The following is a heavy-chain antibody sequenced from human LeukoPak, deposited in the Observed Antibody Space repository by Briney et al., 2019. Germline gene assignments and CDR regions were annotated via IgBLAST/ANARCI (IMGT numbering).Heavy chain of an antibody. Sequence: PSETLSLTCTVSGGSLSNFYWSWIRQPPGKGLEWIAFIYYSGSTRYNPSLRSRVTISVDTSKNQFSLKLSSVTAADTAVYYCARHAQRYDSSFDCWGQGTLVTVSS. V-gene: IGHV4-59*08. CDR1: GGSLSNFY. CDR2: IYYSGST. D-gene: IGHD5-24*01. CDR3: ARHAQRYDSSFDC. J-gene: IGHJ4*02.